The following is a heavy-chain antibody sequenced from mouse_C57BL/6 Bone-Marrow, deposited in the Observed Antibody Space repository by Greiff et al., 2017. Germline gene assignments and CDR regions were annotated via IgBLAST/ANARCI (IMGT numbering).Heavy chain of an antibody. D-gene: IGHD1-1*01. CDR3: ARGGSSYYFDY. V-gene: IGHV1-63*01. CDR1: GYTFTNYW. CDR2: IYPGGGYT. J-gene: IGHJ2*02. Sequence: QVQLKESGAELVRPGTSVKMSCKASGYTFTNYWIGWAKQRPGHGLEWIGDIYPGGGYTNYNEKFKGKATLTADKSSSTAYMQFRSLTSEDSAIYYCARGGSSYYFDYWGQGTSLTVSS.